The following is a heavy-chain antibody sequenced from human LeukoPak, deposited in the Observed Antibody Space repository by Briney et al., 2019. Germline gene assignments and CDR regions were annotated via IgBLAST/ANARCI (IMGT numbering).Heavy chain of an antibody. CDR1: GITFSNYA. V-gene: IGHV3-23*01. Sequence: GGSLRLSCVASGITFSNYAVSWARQAPEKGLDWVSVISGSAHKIRYADSVKGRFTISRDNSENIVYLQMNNLRVEDTAVYYCAGRPTGYSSGYIHWGQGTLVTVSS. CDR2: ISGSAHKI. J-gene: IGHJ4*02. D-gene: IGHD5-18*01. CDR3: AGRPTGYSSGYIH.